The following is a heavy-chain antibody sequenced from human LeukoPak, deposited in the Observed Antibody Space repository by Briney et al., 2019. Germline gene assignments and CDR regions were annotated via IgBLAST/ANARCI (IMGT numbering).Heavy chain of an antibody. CDR2: ISSSSSYI. Sequence: GGSLRLSCAASGFTFSSNSMNWVRQAPGKGPHWVSSISSSSSYIYYADSVKGRLTISRDNAKNSLYLQMNSLRAEDTAVYYCARGDIVLMVYAIPWFDPWGQGTLVTVSS. CDR3: ARGDIVLMVYAIPWFDP. D-gene: IGHD2-8*01. J-gene: IGHJ5*02. CDR1: GFTFSSNS. V-gene: IGHV3-21*01.